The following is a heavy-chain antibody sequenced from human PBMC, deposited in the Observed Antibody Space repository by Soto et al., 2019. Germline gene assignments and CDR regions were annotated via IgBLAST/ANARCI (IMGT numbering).Heavy chain of an antibody. CDR1: TELLSPLH. J-gene: IGHJ3*01. D-gene: IGHD6-19*01. Sequence: SETLSLTCNVSTELLSPLHLDWIRQPPGKGLEWVAYISSSGTSYNPSLKNRVTISFDASEKKVSLTLKSVTTADTAVYFCASQWKTVGFDLWGRGTKVTVSS. CDR3: ASQWKTVGFDL. CDR2: ISSSGT. V-gene: IGHV4-59*01.